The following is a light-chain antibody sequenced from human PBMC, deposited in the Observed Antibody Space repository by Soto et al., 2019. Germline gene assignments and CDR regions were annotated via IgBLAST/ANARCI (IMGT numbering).Light chain of an antibody. V-gene: IGLV2-14*01. CDR3: CSYATSSVYV. Sequence: QSALTQPASVSGSPGQSITISCTGTSSDVGGYNYVSWYQQHPGKVPKLMMFDVSNRPSGVSNRFSASKSGNTASLTISGLQAEDEADYFCCSYATSSVYVFGTGTKLTVL. CDR2: DVS. CDR1: SSDVGGYNY. J-gene: IGLJ1*01.